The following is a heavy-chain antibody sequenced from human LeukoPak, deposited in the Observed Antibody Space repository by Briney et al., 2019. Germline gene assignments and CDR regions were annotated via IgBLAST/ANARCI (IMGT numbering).Heavy chain of an antibody. D-gene: IGHD6-13*01. CDR1: GYTFTGYY. CDR3: ARAAAGKTPYNWFDP. CDR2: INPNGGGT. V-gene: IGHV1-2*02. Sequence: ASVKVSCKASGYTFTGYYMHWVRQAPGQGLEWMGWINPNGGGTNYAQKFQGRVTMTRDTSISTAYMELSRLRSDDTAVYYCARAAAGKTPYNWFDPWGQGTLVTVSS. J-gene: IGHJ5*02.